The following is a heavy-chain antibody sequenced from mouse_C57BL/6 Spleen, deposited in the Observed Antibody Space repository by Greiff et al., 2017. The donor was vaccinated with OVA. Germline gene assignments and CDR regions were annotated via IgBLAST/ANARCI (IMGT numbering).Heavy chain of an antibody. CDR1: GYTFTGYW. J-gene: IGHJ2*01. CDR3: ARKGVRGDYGSSLDY. V-gene: IGHV1-9*01. CDR2: ILPGRGST. Sequence: QVQLQQSGAELMKPGASVKLSCKATGYTFTGYWLEWVKQRPGHGLEWIGDILPGRGSTNYTETFTGKATFTADTSSNTAYMQRSSLTTEDSAIWYWARKGVRGDYGSSLDYWGQGTTLTVSS. D-gene: IGHD1-1*01.